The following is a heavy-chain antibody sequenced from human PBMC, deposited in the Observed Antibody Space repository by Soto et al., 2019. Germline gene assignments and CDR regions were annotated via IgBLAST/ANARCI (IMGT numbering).Heavy chain of an antibody. V-gene: IGHV4-34*01. D-gene: IGHD2-2*01. CDR2: INHSGST. J-gene: IGHJ4*02. CDR1: GGSFSGYY. CDR3: ARARENIVVVPAAMPFDY. Sequence: QVQLQQWGAGLLKPSETLSLTCAVYGGSFSGYYWSWIRQPPGKGLEWIGEINHSGSTNYNPSLKGRVTISVDTSKNQFSLKLSSVTAADTAVYYCARARENIVVVPAAMPFDYWGQGTLVTVSS.